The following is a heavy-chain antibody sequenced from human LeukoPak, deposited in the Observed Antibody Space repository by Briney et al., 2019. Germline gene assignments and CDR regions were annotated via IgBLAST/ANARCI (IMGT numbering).Heavy chain of an antibody. D-gene: IGHD3-10*01. CDR3: ARTSHSGYMVRGVLYYGMDV. CDR2: VHYTGST. V-gene: IGHV4-39*01. Sequence: PSETLSLTCSVSGGSISGDGYHWGWIRRPPGKGLECLGSVHYTGSTCYKTSLKSRLTVDMDTSKNQFSLRLSSVTAADTAVYYCARTSHSGYMVRGVLYYGMDVWGQGTTVTVS. CDR1: GGSISGDGYH. J-gene: IGHJ6*02.